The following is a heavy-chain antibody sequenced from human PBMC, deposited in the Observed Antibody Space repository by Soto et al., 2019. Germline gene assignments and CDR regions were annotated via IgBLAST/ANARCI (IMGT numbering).Heavy chain of an antibody. CDR2: INPSGGST. CDR1: GYTFTSYY. J-gene: IGHJ6*03. V-gene: IGHV1-46*03. CDR3: ARCPLRGDYYYYYMYV. D-gene: IGHD3-10*01. Sequence: GASVKVSCKASGYTFTSYYMHWVRQAPGQGPEWMGIINPSGGSTSYAQKFQGRVTMTRDTSTSTVYMELSSLRSEDTAVYYCARCPLRGDYYYYYMYVSGKGTTVTVSS.